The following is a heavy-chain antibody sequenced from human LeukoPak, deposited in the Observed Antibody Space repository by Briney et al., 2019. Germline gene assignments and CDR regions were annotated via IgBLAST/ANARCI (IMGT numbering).Heavy chain of an antibody. Sequence: GGSLRLSCAASGFTFSSYWMHWVRQVPGKGLVWVSRINSDGTTTVYEDSVKGRFTISRDNGKSTLYLQMNSLRAEGTAVYYCAKGLHPWGQGTLVTVSS. CDR3: AKGLHP. CDR1: GFTFSSYW. J-gene: IGHJ5*02. V-gene: IGHV3-74*01. CDR2: INSDGTTT.